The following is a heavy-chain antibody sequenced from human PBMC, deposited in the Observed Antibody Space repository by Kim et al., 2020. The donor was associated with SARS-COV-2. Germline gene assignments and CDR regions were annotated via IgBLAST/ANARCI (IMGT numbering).Heavy chain of an antibody. Sequence: GGSLRLSCAASGFTFSSYGMHWVRQAPGKGLEWVAVIWYDGSNKYYADSVKGRFTISRDNSKNTLYLQMNSLRAEDTAVYYCASEAPKCSSTSCYIAYWGQGTLVTVSS. CDR1: GFTFSSYG. V-gene: IGHV3-33*01. CDR3: ASEAPKCSSTSCYIAY. D-gene: IGHD2-2*02. CDR2: IWYDGSNK. J-gene: IGHJ4*02.